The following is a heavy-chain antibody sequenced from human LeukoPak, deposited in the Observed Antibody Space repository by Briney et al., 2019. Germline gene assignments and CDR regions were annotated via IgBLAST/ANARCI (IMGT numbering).Heavy chain of an antibody. CDR3: ARMTLRIGSNNWFDP. CDR1: GGSFSGYY. D-gene: IGHD5-24*01. J-gene: IGHJ5*02. Sequence: SETLSLTCAVYGGSFSGYYWSWIRQPPGKGLEWIGEINHSGSTNYNPSLKGRVTISVDTSRKRFSLNVRSLTAADTAVYYCARMTLRIGSNNWFDPWGQGTLVTVSS. CDR2: INHSGST. V-gene: IGHV4-34*01.